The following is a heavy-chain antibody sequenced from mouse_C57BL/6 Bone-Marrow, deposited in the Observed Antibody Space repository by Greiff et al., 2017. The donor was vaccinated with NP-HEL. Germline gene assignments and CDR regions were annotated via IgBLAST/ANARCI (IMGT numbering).Heavy chain of an antibody. J-gene: IGHJ4*01. V-gene: IGHV1-64*01. CDR2: IHPNSGST. CDR3: AREGYYVAMDY. Sequence: VQLQQPGAELVKPGASVKLSCKASGYTFTSYWMHWVKQRPGQGLEWIGMIHPNSGSTNYNEKFKSKATLTVDKSSSTAYMQLSSLTSEDSAVYYCAREGYYVAMDYWGQGTSVTVSS. CDR1: GYTFTSYW. D-gene: IGHD2-3*01.